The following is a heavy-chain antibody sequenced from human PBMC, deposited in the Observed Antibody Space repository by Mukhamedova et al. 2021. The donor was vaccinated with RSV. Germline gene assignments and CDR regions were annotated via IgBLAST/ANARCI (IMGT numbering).Heavy chain of an antibody. CDR2: ISYDGSNK. J-gene: IGHJ5*02. V-gene: IGHV3-30*04. D-gene: IGHD3-10*01. CDR3: ARETITMVRGVISPWFDP. Sequence: GLEWVAVISYDGSNKYYADSVKGRFTISRDNSKNTLYLQMNSLRAEDTAVYYCARETITMVRGVISPWFDPWGQGTLVTASP.